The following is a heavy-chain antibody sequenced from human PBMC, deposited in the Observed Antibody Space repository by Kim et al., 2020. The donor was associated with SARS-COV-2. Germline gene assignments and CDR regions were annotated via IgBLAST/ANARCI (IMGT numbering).Heavy chain of an antibody. Sequence: GGSLRLSCAASGFTFSSYAMSWVRQAPGKGLEWVSAISGSGGSTYYADSVKGRFTISRDNSKNTLYLQMNSLRAEDTAVYYCAKGHFDFWSGYYRGDYFDYWGQGTLVTVSS. D-gene: IGHD3-3*01. V-gene: IGHV3-23*01. CDR1: GFTFSSYA. CDR2: ISGSGGST. CDR3: AKGHFDFWSGYYRGDYFDY. J-gene: IGHJ4*02.